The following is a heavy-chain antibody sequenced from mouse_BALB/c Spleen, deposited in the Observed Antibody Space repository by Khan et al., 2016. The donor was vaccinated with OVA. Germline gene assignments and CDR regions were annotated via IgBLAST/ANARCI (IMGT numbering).Heavy chain of an antibody. CDR3: ARGYFGNYEFAY. CDR1: GYTFTSYW. Sequence: QVRLQQSGAELVKPGASVKLSCKTSGYTFTSYWIQWVKQRPGQGLGWIGQIFPGTGTTYYNENFKGKATLTVDTSSNTAYMQFSSLTSVDSAVYFCARGYFGNYEFAYWGQGTLVTVSP. V-gene: IGHV1S132*01. D-gene: IGHD2-1*01. CDR2: IFPGTGTT. J-gene: IGHJ3*01.